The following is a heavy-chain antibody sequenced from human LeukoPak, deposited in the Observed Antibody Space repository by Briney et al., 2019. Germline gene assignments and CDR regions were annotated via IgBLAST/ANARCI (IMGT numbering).Heavy chain of an antibody. CDR1: GYTLTELS. D-gene: IGHD3-22*01. J-gene: IGHJ3*02. V-gene: IGHV1-24*01. CDR3: ATVMYYYDSSGPMPDAFDI. Sequence: ASVKVSCKVSGYTLTELSMHWVRQAPGKGLEWMGGFDPEDGETIYAQKFQGRVTMTEDTSTDTAYMELSSLRSEDTAVYYCATVMYYYDSSGPMPDAFDIWGQGTMVTVSS. CDR2: FDPEDGET.